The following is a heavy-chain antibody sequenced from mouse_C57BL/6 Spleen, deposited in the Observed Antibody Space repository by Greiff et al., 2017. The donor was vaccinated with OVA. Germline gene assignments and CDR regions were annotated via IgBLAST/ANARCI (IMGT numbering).Heavy chain of an antibody. V-gene: IGHV1-15*01. CDR2: IDPETGGT. Sequence: QVQLKESGAELVRPGASVTLSCKASGYTFTDYEMHWVKQTPVHGLEWIGAIDPETGGTAYNQKFKGKAILTADKSSSTAYMELRSLTSEDSAVYYCTRSLITTVVATDYWGKGTTLTVSS. J-gene: IGHJ2*01. D-gene: IGHD1-1*01. CDR3: TRSLITTVVATDY. CDR1: GYTFTDYE.